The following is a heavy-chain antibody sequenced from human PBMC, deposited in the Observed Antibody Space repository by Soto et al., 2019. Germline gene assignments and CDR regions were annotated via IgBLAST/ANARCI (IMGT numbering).Heavy chain of an antibody. CDR1: GFTFSSYW. V-gene: IGHV3-74*01. Sequence: GGSLRLSCAASGFTFSSYWMHWVRQAPGKGLVWVSRINSDGSSTSYADSVKGRFTISRDNAKNTLYLQMNSLRAEDTAVYYCARDRAQVVAATPYYYYGMDVWGQGTTVTVSS. CDR2: INSDGSST. D-gene: IGHD2-15*01. CDR3: ARDRAQVVAATPYYYYGMDV. J-gene: IGHJ6*02.